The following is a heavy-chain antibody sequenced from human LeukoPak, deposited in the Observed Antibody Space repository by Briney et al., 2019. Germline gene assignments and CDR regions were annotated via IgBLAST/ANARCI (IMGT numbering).Heavy chain of an antibody. Sequence: SETLSLTCAVYGGSFSGYYWSWIRQPPGKGLEWIGEINHSGSTNYNPSLKSRVTISVDTSKNQFSLKLSSVTAADTAVYYCARVPGIAAAGTEDAFDIWGQGTMVTVSS. D-gene: IGHD6-13*01. CDR2: INHSGST. CDR3: ARVPGIAAAGTEDAFDI. J-gene: IGHJ3*02. V-gene: IGHV4-34*01. CDR1: GGSFSGYY.